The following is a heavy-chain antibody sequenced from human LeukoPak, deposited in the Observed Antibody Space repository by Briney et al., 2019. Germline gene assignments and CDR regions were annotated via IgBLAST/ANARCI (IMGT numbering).Heavy chain of an antibody. CDR1: GYTFSDYY. Sequence: GASVKVSCKASGYTFSDYYMHWVRQAPGQGLEWLGWINPNSGGTNYAQKFQGRVTMTRDTSISTAYVELSRLRSEDTAVYYCARAKQWELRLLDYWGQGTLVTVSS. CDR2: INPNSGGT. D-gene: IGHD1-26*01. V-gene: IGHV1-2*02. CDR3: ARAKQWELRLLDY. J-gene: IGHJ4*02.